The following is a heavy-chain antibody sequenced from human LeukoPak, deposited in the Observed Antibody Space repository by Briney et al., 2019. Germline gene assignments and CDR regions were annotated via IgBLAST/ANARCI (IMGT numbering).Heavy chain of an antibody. Sequence: GGSLRLSCAASGFTFSSYAMSWVRQAPGKGLGWVSAISGSGGSTYYADSVKGRFTISRDNSKNTLYLQMNSLRAEDTAVYYCAKGNYDYVWGSYRYSRHFDYWGQGTLVTVSS. J-gene: IGHJ4*02. CDR2: ISGSGGST. CDR3: AKGNYDYVWGSYRYSRHFDY. V-gene: IGHV3-23*01. D-gene: IGHD3-16*02. CDR1: GFTFSSYA.